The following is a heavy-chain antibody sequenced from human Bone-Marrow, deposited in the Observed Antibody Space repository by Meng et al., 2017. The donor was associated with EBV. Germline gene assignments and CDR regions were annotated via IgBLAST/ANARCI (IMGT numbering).Heavy chain of an antibody. CDR3: ARDCSGSYNNWFDP. V-gene: IGHV1-69*01. J-gene: IGHJ5*02. D-gene: IGHD1-26*01. CDR2: IIPIFATA. Sequence: QVQLVQSGTGVKKPGSSVKVSCKASGGTFRSHAISWVRQAPGQGLEWMGGIIPIFATANYAQKFQGRVTIAADESTGTAYMELSRLRSDDTAVYYCARDCSGSYNNWFDPWGQGTLVTVSS. CDR1: GGTFRSHA.